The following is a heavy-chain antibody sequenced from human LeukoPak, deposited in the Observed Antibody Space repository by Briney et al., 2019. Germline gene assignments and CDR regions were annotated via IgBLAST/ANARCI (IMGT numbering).Heavy chain of an antibody. D-gene: IGHD2-15*01. V-gene: IGHV3-7*01. J-gene: IGHJ5*02. CDR1: GFIFSKYC. Sequence: GGSLRLSCAASGFIFSKYCMTWVRQVLGKGLEWVASIKFDGSEKYFLDSVKGRFTISRDNAKNSLYLQMNSMRTEDTAAYYCARVFYQDSGSSYRHLDTWGQGTLVTVSS. CDR2: IKFDGSEK. CDR3: ARVFYQDSGSSYRHLDT.